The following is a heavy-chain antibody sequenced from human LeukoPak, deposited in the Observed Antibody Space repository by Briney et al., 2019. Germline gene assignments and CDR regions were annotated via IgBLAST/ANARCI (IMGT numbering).Heavy chain of an antibody. J-gene: IGHJ2*01. CDR2: IYYSGST. Sequence: PSETLSLTCTVSGGSISSYYWSWIRQPPGKGLEWIGYIYYSGSTKYNPSLKSRVTISVDTSKNQFSLKLSSVTAADTAVYYCARAGEPYYYDSSTYPPTWYFDLWGRGTLVTVSS. CDR3: ARAGEPYYYDSSTYPPTWYFDL. CDR1: GGSISSYY. V-gene: IGHV4-59*01. D-gene: IGHD3-22*01.